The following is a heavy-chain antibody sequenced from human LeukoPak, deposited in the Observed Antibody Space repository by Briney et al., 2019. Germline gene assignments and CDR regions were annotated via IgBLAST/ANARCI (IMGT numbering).Heavy chain of an antibody. J-gene: IGHJ4*02. CDR3: ARGGSSGWRTPNDDY. CDR1: GGSISSSSYY. CDR2: IYYSGST. D-gene: IGHD6-19*01. V-gene: IGHV4-39*07. Sequence: SETLSLTCTVSGGSISSSSYYWGWIRQPPGKGLEWIGSIYYSGSTYYNPSLKSRVTISVDTSKNQFSLKLSSVTAADTAVYYCARGGSSGWRTPNDDYWGQGTLVTVSS.